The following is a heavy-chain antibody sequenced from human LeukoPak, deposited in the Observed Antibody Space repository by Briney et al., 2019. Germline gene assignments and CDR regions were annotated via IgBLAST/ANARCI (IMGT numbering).Heavy chain of an antibody. D-gene: IGHD2-8*01. V-gene: IGHV4-34*01. Sequence: SETLSLTCAVYGGSFSGYYWSWIRQPPGKGLEWIGEINHSGSTNYNPSLKSRVTISADTSKNQFSLKLSSVTAADTAVYYCARRTKPLYYYYYYGKDVWGQGTTVTVSS. CDR2: INHSGST. CDR1: GGSFSGYY. J-gene: IGHJ6*02. CDR3: ARRTKPLYYYYYYGKDV.